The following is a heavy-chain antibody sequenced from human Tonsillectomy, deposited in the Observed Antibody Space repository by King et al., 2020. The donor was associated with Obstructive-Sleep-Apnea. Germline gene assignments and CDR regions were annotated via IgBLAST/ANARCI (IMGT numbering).Heavy chain of an antibody. Sequence: QLVQSGAEVKKPGESLKISCKGSGYSFTSYWIGWVRQMPGKGLEWMGIIYPGDSDTRYSPSFQGQVTISADKSISTAYLQWSSLKASDTAMYYCARLLRDGYPNRGSYWYFDLWGRGTLVTVSS. V-gene: IGHV5-51*01. J-gene: IGHJ2*01. CDR2: IYPGDSDT. CDR1: GYSFTSYW. CDR3: ARLLRDGYPNRGSYWYFDL. D-gene: IGHD5-24*01.